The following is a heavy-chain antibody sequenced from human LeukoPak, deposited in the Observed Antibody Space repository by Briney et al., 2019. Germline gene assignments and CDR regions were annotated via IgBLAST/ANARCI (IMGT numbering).Heavy chain of an antibody. CDR3: ASGYYYGSGTSGHYYYGMGV. Sequence: ASVKVSCKASGYTFTGYYMHWVRQAPGQGLEWMGWINPNSGGTNYAQKFQGRVTMTRDTSISTAYMELSRLRSDDTAVYYCASGYYYGSGTSGHYYYGMGVWGQGTTVTVSS. CDR1: GYTFTGYY. D-gene: IGHD3-10*01. V-gene: IGHV1-2*02. J-gene: IGHJ6*02. CDR2: INPNSGGT.